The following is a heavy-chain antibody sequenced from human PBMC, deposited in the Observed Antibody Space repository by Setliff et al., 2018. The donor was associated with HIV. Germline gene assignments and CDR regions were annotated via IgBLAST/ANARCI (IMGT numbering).Heavy chain of an antibody. CDR3: ATLRWLRSKHSDY. CDR1: GGSITNTNYY. Sequence: SETLSLTCTVSGGSITNTNYYWGWIRQPPGKGLEWIGAIYYSGNTYYNPSLKSRVTMSVDTSKNQFSLNLRSVTAADTAVYFCATLRWLRSKHSDYWGQGTLVTV. D-gene: IGHD5-12*01. J-gene: IGHJ4*01. CDR2: IYYSGNT. V-gene: IGHV4-39*01.